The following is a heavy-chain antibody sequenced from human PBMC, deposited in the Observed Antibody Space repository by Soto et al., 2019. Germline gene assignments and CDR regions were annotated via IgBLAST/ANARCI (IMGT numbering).Heavy chain of an antibody. CDR3: AREGGNYFYGMDV. J-gene: IGHJ6*02. V-gene: IGHV3-74*01. CDR1: GFTFSNYW. Sequence: GGSLRLSCAASGFTFSNYWMHWVRQAPGKGLVWVSRINGDGGSTTYADSVKGRFTISRDNAKNTLYLQMNNLRAEDTAVYYCAREGGNYFYGMDVWGQGTTVTVSS. CDR2: INGDGGST.